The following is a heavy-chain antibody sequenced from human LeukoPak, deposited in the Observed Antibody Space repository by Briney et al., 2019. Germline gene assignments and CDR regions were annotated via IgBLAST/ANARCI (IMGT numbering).Heavy chain of an antibody. J-gene: IGHJ5*02. Sequence: ASVKVSCKASGYTFTGYYMHWVRQAPGKGLEWMGGFDPEDGETIYAQKFQGRVTMTEDTSTDTAYMELSSLRSEDTAVYYCATTWRPPPRYCSSTSCYRNNWFDPWGREPWSPSPQ. CDR3: ATTWRPPPRYCSSTSCYRNNWFDP. D-gene: IGHD2-2*02. CDR2: FDPEDGET. CDR1: GYTFTGYY. V-gene: IGHV1-24*01.